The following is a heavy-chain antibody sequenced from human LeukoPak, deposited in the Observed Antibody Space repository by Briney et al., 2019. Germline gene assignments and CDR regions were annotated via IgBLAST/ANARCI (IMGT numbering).Heavy chain of an antibody. CDR1: GGTFSSYA. D-gene: IGHD4-23*01. J-gene: IGHJ4*02. CDR3: ASAMTTVVTETYYFDY. Sequence: ASVKVSCKASGGTFSSYAISWVRQAPGQGLEWMGGIIPIFGTANYAQKFQGRVTITADESTSTAYMELSSLRSEDTAVYYCASAMTTVVTETYYFDYWGQGTLVTVSS. V-gene: IGHV1-69*13. CDR2: IIPIFGTA.